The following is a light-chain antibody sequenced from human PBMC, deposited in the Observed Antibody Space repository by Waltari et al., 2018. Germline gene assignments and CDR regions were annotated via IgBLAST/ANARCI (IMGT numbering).Light chain of an antibody. CDR1: QSLLHRNGYNY. CDR2: WGS. J-gene: IGKJ1*01. Sequence: DIVMTQSPLSLPVTPGEPASISCRSSQSLLHRNGYNYLDWYLQKPGQSPQLLIYWGSNRASGVPDRFSGSGSGTDFTLKISRVEAEDVGVYYCMQTLQTPPTFGQGTKVEIK. V-gene: IGKV2-28*01. CDR3: MQTLQTPPT.